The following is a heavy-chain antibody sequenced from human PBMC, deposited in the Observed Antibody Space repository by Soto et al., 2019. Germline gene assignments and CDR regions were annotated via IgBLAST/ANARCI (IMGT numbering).Heavy chain of an antibody. Sequence: QLQLQESGPGLVKPSETLSLTCTVSGGSITGTYYYWGWIRQSPGKGLEYIGSIHYNGRTYYNPSLQARVTVSVDTSKSQFSLRLVYVTAAYTAVYFFARHGSGTYYPIDYWGQGTLVTVSS. CDR1: GGSITGTYYY. CDR2: IHYNGRT. J-gene: IGHJ4*02. V-gene: IGHV4-39*01. CDR3: ARHGSGTYYPIDY. D-gene: IGHD3-10*01.